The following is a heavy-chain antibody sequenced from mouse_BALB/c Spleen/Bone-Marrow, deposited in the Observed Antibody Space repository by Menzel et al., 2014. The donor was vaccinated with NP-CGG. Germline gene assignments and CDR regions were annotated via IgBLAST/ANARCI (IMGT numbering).Heavy chain of an antibody. Sequence: QVQLQQPGSVLVRPGASVKLSCKASGYTFTNSWIHWAKQRPGQGLEWIGEIHPNSGNTNYNEKFKGKVTLTADISSSTTYVDLSSLTSEDSAVYYCARHHRYAYYFDYWGQGTTLTVSS. CDR1: GYTFTNSW. V-gene: IGHV1S130*01. J-gene: IGHJ2*01. D-gene: IGHD2-14*01. CDR2: IHPNSGNT. CDR3: ARHHRYAYYFDY.